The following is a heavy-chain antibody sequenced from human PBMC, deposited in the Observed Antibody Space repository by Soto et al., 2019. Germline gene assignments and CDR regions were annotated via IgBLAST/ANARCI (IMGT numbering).Heavy chain of an antibody. J-gene: IGHJ6*02. CDR3: AREGYYGSGSYIGDWSYYGMDV. CDR2: ISAYNGNT. CDR1: GYTFTSYG. Sequence: ASVKVSCKASGYTFTSYGISWVRQAPGQGLEWMGWISAYNGNTNYAQKLQGRVTMTTDTSTSTAYMELRSLRSDDTAVYYCAREGYYGSGSYIGDWSYYGMDVWGQGTTVTVSS. D-gene: IGHD3-10*01. V-gene: IGHV1-18*01.